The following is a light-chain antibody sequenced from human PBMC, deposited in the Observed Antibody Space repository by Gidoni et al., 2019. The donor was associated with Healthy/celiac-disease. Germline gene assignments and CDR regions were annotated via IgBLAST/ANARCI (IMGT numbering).Light chain of an antibody. V-gene: IGLV2-23*02. CDR2: EVS. J-gene: IGLJ1*01. CDR1: SSDVGSYNL. Sequence: QSALTQPASVSGSPGQSITISCTGTSSDVGSYNLVSWYQQHPGKAPKLMIYEVSKRPSGVSNRFSGSKSGNTASLTISGLQAEDEADYYCCSYAGSRSAFGTGTKVTVL. CDR3: CSYAGSRSA.